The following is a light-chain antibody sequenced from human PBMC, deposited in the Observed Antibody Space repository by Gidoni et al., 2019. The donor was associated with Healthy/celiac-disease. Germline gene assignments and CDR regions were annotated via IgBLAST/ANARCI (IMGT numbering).Light chain of an antibody. CDR3: FSYAGSSTPIV. CDR1: SSDAGSYNL. V-gene: IGLV2-23*01. J-gene: IGLJ1*01. Sequence: SALTQPASVSGSPGPAITIPCPGTSSDAGSYNLVSWYQQHPGKAPKLMLYEGSKRPSGVANRFSGSKSGNTASLTISGLQAEDEADYYCFSYAGSSTPIVFGTGTKVTVL. CDR2: EGS.